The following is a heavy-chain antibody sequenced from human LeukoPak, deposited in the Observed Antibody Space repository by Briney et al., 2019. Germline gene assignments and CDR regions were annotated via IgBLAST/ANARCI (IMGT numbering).Heavy chain of an antibody. CDR1: GFTFSSYI. J-gene: IGHJ4*02. D-gene: IGHD1-26*01. Sequence: GGSLRLSCAASGFTFSSYIMNWVRQAPGKGLEWVSYISTTSSTIYYADSVKGRFTISRDNAKSSLYLQMNSPRAEDTAVYYCARQVREWELSFDYWGQGTLVTVSS. V-gene: IGHV3-48*01. CDR3: ARQVREWELSFDY. CDR2: ISTTSSTI.